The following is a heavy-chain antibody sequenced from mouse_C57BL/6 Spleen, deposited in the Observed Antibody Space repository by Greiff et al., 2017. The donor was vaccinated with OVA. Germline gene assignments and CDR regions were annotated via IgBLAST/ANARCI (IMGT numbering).Heavy chain of an antibody. CDR3: ARSVHDY. Sequence: QVQLQQPGAELVKPGASVKMSCKASGYTFTSYWITWVKPRPGQGLEWIGDIYPGSGSTNYNEKFKSKATLTVDTSSSTAYMQLSSLTSEDAAVYYCARSVHDYWGQGTLVTVSA. D-gene: IGHD1-2*01. V-gene: IGHV1-55*01. CDR2: IYPGSGST. CDR1: GYTFTSYW. J-gene: IGHJ3*01.